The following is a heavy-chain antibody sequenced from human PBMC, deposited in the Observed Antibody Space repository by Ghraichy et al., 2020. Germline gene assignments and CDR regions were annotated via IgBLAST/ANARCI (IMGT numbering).Heavy chain of an antibody. J-gene: IGHJ4*02. Sequence: SETLSLTCTVSGGSISSGDYYWSWIRQPPGKGLEWIGYIYYSGSTYYNPSLKSRVTISVDTSKNQFSLKLSSVTAADTAVYYCARGIAASPFDYWGQGTLVTVSS. D-gene: IGHD6-6*01. V-gene: IGHV4-30-4*01. CDR1: GGSISSGDYY. CDR3: ARGIAASPFDY. CDR2: IYYSGST.